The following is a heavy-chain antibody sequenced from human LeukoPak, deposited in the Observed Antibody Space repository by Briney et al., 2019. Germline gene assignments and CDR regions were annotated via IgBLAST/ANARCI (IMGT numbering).Heavy chain of an antibody. J-gene: IGHJ4*02. CDR2: ISAYNGNT. Sequence: ASVKVSCKASGYTFTSYGISWVRQAPGQGLELMGWISAYNGNTNYAQKLQGRVTMTTDTSTSTAYMELRSLRSDDTDVYYCARPDYYDSSGYYYFDYWGQGILVTVSS. CDR1: GYTFTSYG. D-gene: IGHD3-22*01. CDR3: ARPDYYDSSGYYYFDY. V-gene: IGHV1-18*01.